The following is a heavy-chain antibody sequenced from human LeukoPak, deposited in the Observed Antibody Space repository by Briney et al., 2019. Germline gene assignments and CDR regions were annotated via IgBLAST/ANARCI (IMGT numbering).Heavy chain of an antibody. V-gene: IGHV4-39*01. CDR2: IYYSGST. D-gene: IGHD5-12*01. CDR1: GGSISSSSYY. J-gene: IGHJ4*02. CDR3: ASYSGYDYGPFDY. Sequence: PSETLSLTCTVSGGSISSSSYYWGWLRQPPGKGLEWIGSIYYSGSTYYNPSLKSRVTISVDTSKNQFSLKLSSVTAADTAVYYCASYSGYDYGPFDYWGQGTLVTVSS.